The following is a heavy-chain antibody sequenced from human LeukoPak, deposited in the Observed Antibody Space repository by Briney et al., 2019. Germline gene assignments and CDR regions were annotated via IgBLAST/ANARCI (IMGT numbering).Heavy chain of an antibody. CDR2: INPNSGGT. Sequence: ASVKVSCKASGYTFIGHYLHWVRQAPGQGLEWMGRINPNSGGTNYAQKFQGRVTMTRDTSISTAFMELSRLRSDDTAVYYCARGPPNWGFDSWGQGTLVTVSS. D-gene: IGHD7-27*01. J-gene: IGHJ4*02. CDR3: ARGPPNWGFDS. CDR1: GYTFIGHY. V-gene: IGHV1-2*06.